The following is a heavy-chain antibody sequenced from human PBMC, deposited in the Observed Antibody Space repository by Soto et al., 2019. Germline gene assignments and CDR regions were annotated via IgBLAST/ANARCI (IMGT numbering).Heavy chain of an antibody. D-gene: IGHD6-13*01. CDR3: ARVFSDSSSYFDP. CDR2: IYYSGRT. CDR1: GGSISSGGYY. Sequence: QVQLQESGPGLVKPSQTLSLTCTVSGGSISSGGYYWSWIRQHPGKGLEWIGNIYYSGRTYYNPSLKIRVTISVDTSKNQFSLKVSSVTGADTAVYYCARVFSDSSSYFDPWGQGTLVTVSS. V-gene: IGHV4-31*03. J-gene: IGHJ5*02.